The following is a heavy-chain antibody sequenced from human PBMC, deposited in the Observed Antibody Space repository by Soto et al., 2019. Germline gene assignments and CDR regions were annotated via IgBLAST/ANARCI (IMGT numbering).Heavy chain of an antibody. D-gene: IGHD3-10*01. J-gene: IGHJ4*02. Sequence: GGSLRLSCAASGFTFSNYWMTWVRQAPGKGLEWVANIKQDGSETNFVDSVKGRFTISRDNAKNSLYLQMNSLRAEDTAVYYCARALANGGDYWGQGTLVTVSS. CDR2: IKQDGSET. CDR3: ARALANGGDY. CDR1: GFTFSNYW. V-gene: IGHV3-7*01.